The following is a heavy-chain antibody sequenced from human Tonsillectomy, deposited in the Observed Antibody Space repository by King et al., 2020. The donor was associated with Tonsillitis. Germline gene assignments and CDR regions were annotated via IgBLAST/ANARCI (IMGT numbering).Heavy chain of an antibody. CDR3: ARFARRTLSDNWFDP. CDR2: IYPGDSHT. CDR1: GYRFTDYW. V-gene: IGHV5-51*01. D-gene: IGHD2-2*01. J-gene: IGHJ5*02. Sequence: QLVQSGAEEKEPGESLKISCKGSGYRFTDYWIGWVRHMPGKGLEWMGIIYPGDSHTRYSPSFQGQVTISADKSISTAYLQWSSLKASDTAMYYCARFARRTLSDNWFDPWGQGTLVTVSS.